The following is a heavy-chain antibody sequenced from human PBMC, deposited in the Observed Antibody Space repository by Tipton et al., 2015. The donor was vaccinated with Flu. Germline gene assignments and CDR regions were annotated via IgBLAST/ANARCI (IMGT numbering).Heavy chain of an antibody. CDR1: GFAFSSYE. CDR3: ARGFIRLCDY. V-gene: IGHV3-48*03. Sequence: SLRLSCAASGFAFSSYEMNWVRQAPGKGLEWVSYLTPSGTTRYYADFVKGRFTISRDNAKNSLYLQMNSLRVEDTAVYYCARGFIRLCDYWGQGTLVTVSS. J-gene: IGHJ4*02. D-gene: IGHD3-16*01. CDR2: LTPSGTTR.